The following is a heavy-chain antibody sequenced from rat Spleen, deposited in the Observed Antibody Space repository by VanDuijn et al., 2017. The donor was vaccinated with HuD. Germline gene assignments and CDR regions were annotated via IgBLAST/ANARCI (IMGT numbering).Heavy chain of an antibody. D-gene: IGHD1-9*01. CDR3: TRDEDDGYNRDYFDY. J-gene: IGHJ2*01. V-gene: IGHV2S63*01. CDR1: EFPLSSNS. Sequence: VQLKELGPGLLQSSQTLSLACTVSEFPLSSNSVHYVRQPPVKGLEWMGVLWTGGNTAYNSALKSRLSISRDTSKSQVFLKLNILQTEDTAIYYCTRDEDDGYNRDYFDYWGQGVMVTVSS. CDR2: LWTGGNT.